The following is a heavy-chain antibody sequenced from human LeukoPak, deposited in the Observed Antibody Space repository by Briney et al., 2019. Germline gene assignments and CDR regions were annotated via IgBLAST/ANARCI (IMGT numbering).Heavy chain of an antibody. CDR2: INHSGST. CDR3: ARDCCSSWFYYYYMGV. J-gene: IGHJ6*03. V-gene: IGHV4-34*01. Sequence: SETLSLTCAVYGGSFSGYYWSWIRQPPGKGLEWIGEINHSGSTNYNPSLKSRVTISVDTSKNQFSLKLSSVTAADTAVYYCARDCCSSWFYYYYMGVWGKGTTVTVSS. D-gene: IGHD6-13*01. CDR1: GGSFSGYY.